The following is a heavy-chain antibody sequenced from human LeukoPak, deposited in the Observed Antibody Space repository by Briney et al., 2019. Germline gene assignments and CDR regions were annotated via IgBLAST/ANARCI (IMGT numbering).Heavy chain of an antibody. CDR3: ARHGSAGYDFWSGYSNWFDP. D-gene: IGHD3-3*01. CDR1: GGXISSYY. V-gene: IGHV4-59*08. CDR2: VYYSRST. J-gene: IGHJ5*02. Sequence: SETLSLTCTVSGGXISSYYCSWIRQHPAKGLEWIGYVYYSRSTNYNPSLKSRVTISVDTSKNQFSLKVSSVTAADTAVYYCARHGSAGYDFWSGYSNWFDPWGQGTLVTVSS.